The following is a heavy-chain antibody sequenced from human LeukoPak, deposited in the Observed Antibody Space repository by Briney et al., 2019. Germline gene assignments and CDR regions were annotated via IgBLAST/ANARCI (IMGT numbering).Heavy chain of an antibody. J-gene: IGHJ4*02. V-gene: IGHV4-61*02. CDR2: IYTSGST. Sequence: SETLSLTCTVSGGSISSGSYYWSWIRQPAGKGLKWIGRIYTSGSTNYNPSLKSRVTISVDTSKNQFSLKLSSVTAADTAVYYCARAPTYSSSSLDFDYWGQGTLVTVSS. CDR1: GGSISSGSYY. D-gene: IGHD6-6*01. CDR3: ARAPTYSSSSLDFDY.